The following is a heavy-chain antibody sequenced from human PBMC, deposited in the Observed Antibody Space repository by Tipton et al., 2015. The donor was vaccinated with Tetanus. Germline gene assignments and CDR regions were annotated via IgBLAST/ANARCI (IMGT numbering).Heavy chain of an antibody. Sequence: TLSLTCTVSGGSLRDGDHYWSWIRQPPGKGLEWLAYISSSGSTNSNYSLKSRITISRDTSKNRFSLNLSSVTAADTAVYFCARANFDFPKKGPFDSWGQGSLVSVSS. CDR3: ARANFDFPKKGPFDS. J-gene: IGHJ4*02. V-gene: IGHV4-61*03. CDR1: GGSLRDGDHY. D-gene: IGHD3-3*01. CDR2: ISSSGST.